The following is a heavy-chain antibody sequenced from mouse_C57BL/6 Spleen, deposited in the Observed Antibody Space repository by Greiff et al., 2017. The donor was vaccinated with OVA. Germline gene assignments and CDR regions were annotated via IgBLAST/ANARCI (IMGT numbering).Heavy chain of an antibody. CDR3: AIYYGSSSSFDY. V-gene: IGHV14-2*01. CDR1: GFNIKDYY. CDR2: IDPEDGET. Sequence: EVQVVESGAELVKPGASVKLSCTASGFNIKDYYMHWVKQRTEQGLEWIGRIDPEDGETKYAPKFQGKATITADTSSNTAYLQLSSLTSEDTAVYYCAIYYGSSSSFDYWGQGTTLTVSS. D-gene: IGHD1-1*01. J-gene: IGHJ2*01.